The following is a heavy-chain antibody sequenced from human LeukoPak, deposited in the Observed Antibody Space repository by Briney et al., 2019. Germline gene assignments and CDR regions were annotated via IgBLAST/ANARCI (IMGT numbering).Heavy chain of an antibody. Sequence: GGSLRLSCAASGFTFSSYGMHWVRQAPGKGLEWVAVIWYDGSNKYYADSVKGRFTTSRDNSKNTLYLQMNNLRVEDTAMYYCAGGTGFIIKDWGQGTLVTVSS. D-gene: IGHD3-9*01. CDR3: AGGTGFIIKD. CDR2: IWYDGSNK. CDR1: GFTFSSYG. V-gene: IGHV3-33*01. J-gene: IGHJ4*02.